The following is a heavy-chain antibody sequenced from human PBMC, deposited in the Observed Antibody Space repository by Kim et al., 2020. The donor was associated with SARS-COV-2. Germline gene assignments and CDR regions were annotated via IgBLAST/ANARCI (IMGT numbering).Heavy chain of an antibody. CDR2: IYYSGST. CDR3: ASYIVVVTYFDY. V-gene: IGHV4-39*01. D-gene: IGHD2-21*02. Sequence: SETLSLTCTVSGGSISSSSYYWGWIRQPPGKGLEWIGSIYYSGSTYYNPSLKSRVTISVDTSKNQFSLKLSSVTAADTAVYYCASYIVVVTYFDYWGQGTLVTVSS. CDR1: GGSISSSSYY. J-gene: IGHJ4*02.